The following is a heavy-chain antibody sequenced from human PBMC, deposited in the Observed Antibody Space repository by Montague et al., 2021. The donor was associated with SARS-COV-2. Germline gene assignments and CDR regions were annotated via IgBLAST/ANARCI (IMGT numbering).Heavy chain of an antibody. CDR2: INHSETA. Sequence: SETLSLTCAVYGGSFSVYYWSWLRQSPRSGLEWIAKINHSETANSNPSLKSRVSISVDTSKNQFTLKLTSVTAADTAMYFCAKEREVVRAARTLVAFDLWGQGTMVTVSS. CDR3: AKEREVVRAARTLVAFDL. D-gene: IGHD2-2*01. V-gene: IGHV4-34*01. CDR1: GGSFSVYY. J-gene: IGHJ3*01.